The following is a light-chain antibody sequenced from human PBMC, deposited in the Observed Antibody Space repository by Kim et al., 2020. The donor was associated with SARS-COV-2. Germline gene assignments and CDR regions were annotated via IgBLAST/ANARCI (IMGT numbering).Light chain of an antibody. CDR2: QDS. Sequence: AGQTASITCSGDKLEDKYACWYQQKPGQSPVLVIDQDSKRPSGIPERFSGSNSGNTATLTISGTQAMDEADYYCQAWDSSTALYVFGTGTKVTVL. CDR1: KLEDKY. V-gene: IGLV3-1*01. CDR3: QAWDSSTALYV. J-gene: IGLJ1*01.